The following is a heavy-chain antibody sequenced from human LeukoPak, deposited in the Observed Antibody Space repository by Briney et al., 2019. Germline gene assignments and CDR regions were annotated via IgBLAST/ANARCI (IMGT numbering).Heavy chain of an antibody. J-gene: IGHJ4*02. Sequence: SETLSLTCTVSGGSISSYYWSWIRQPPGKGLEWIGEINHSGSTNYNPSLKSRVTISVDTSKNQFSLKLSSVTAADTAVYYCASQGGRRYYYDSSGSFDYWGQGTLVTVSS. CDR2: INHSGST. CDR1: GGSISSYY. D-gene: IGHD3-22*01. CDR3: ASQGGRRYYYDSSGSFDY. V-gene: IGHV4-34*01.